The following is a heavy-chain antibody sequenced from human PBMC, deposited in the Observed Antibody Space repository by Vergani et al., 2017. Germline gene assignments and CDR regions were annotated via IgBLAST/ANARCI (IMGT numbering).Heavy chain of an antibody. D-gene: IGHD5-24*01. J-gene: IGHJ6*02. Sequence: QVQLVQSGAEVKTPGSSVTVSCKASGGTFSIYAISWVRQAPGQGLEWMGRIIPIFGTANYAQKFQGRVKISADESTSTAYMELSSLRSEDTAVYFCAISGGRATTRSSYYGMNVWGQRTTVTASS. V-gene: IGHV1-69*13. CDR1: GGTFSIYA. CDR2: IIPIFGTA. CDR3: AISGGRATTRSSYYGMNV.